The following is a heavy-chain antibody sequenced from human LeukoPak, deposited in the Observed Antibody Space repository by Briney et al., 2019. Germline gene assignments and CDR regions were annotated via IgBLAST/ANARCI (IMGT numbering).Heavy chain of an antibody. Sequence: GASVKVSCKASGYTFTSYGISWVRQAPGQGLEWMGWINPNSGGTDYAQKFQGRVTMTRDTSISTAYMELSRLRSDDTAVYYCAREAIAAAAFDYWGQGTLVTVSS. V-gene: IGHV1-2*02. CDR1: GYTFTSYG. D-gene: IGHD6-13*01. CDR3: AREAIAAAAFDY. J-gene: IGHJ4*02. CDR2: INPNSGGT.